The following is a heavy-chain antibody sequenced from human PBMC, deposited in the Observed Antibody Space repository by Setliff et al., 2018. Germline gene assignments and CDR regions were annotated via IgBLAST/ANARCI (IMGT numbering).Heavy chain of an antibody. CDR3: ARDHSGWYGGAFDI. Sequence: SGPTLVNPTETLTLTCTVSGFSLRNVGMGVTWSRQPPGKALEWLAHIFSNDQKSYNSSLKSRVTISKDTSKSQVVLTMTNMDPVDTATYFCARDHSGWYGGAFDIWGPGTMVTVSS. V-gene: IGHV2-26*01. D-gene: IGHD6-19*01. J-gene: IGHJ3*02. CDR2: IFSNDQK. CDR1: GFSLRNVGMG.